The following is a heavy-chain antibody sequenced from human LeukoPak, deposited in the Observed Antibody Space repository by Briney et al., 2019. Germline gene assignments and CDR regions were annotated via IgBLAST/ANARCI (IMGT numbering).Heavy chain of an antibody. D-gene: IGHD3-10*01. V-gene: IGHV3-74*01. Sequence: GGSLRLSCAASGFAFREYWMHWVRQTPGTGLMWVARINDGGTYTAYADSVKGRFTVSRDNAENTLYLQMHTLRVEDTAIYYCAREIKIQGFRAFDFWGQGTPVTVSS. CDR3: AREIKIQGFRAFDF. CDR2: INDGGTYT. J-gene: IGHJ4*02. CDR1: GFAFREYW.